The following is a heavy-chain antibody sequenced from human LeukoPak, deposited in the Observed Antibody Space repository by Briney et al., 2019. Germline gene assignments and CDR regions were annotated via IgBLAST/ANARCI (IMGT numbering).Heavy chain of an antibody. J-gene: IGHJ5*02. D-gene: IGHD1-26*01. CDR3: ASDRIVGAPGWFDP. CDR2: ISSSSSYI. CDR1: GFTFSSYS. V-gene: IGHV3-21*01. Sequence: PGGSLRLSCAASGFTFSSYSMNWVRQAPGKGLEWVSSISSSSSYIYYADSVKGRFTISRDNAKNSLYLQMNSLRAEDTAVYYCASDRIVGAPGWFDPWGQGTLVTVSS.